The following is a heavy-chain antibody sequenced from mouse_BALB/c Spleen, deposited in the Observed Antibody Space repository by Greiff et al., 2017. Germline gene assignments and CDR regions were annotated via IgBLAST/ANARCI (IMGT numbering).Heavy chain of an antibody. V-gene: IGHV1S135*01. CDR3: ARGLGQDY. D-gene: IGHD4-1*01. CDR1: GYSFTSYY. J-gene: IGHJ2*01. Sequence: EVKLQQSGPELMKPGASVKISCKASGYSFTSYYMHWVKQSHGKSLEWIGYIDPFNGGTSYNQKFKGKATLTVDKSSSTAYMHLSSLTSEDSAVYYCARGLGQDYWGQGTTLTVSS. CDR2: IDPFNGGT.